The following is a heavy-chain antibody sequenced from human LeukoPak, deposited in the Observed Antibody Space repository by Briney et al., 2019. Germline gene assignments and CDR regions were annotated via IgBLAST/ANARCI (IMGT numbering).Heavy chain of an antibody. J-gene: IGHJ5*02. D-gene: IGHD2-2*01. CDR2: INSDGSST. CDR1: GSTFSSYW. CDR3: ARDGGYQLLSP. V-gene: IGHV3-74*01. Sequence: GSLRLSCAASGSTFSSYWMHWVCQAPGKGLVWVSRINSDGSSTSYADSVKGRFTISRDNAKNTLYLQMNSLRAEDTAVYYCARDGGYQLLSPWGQGTLVTVSS.